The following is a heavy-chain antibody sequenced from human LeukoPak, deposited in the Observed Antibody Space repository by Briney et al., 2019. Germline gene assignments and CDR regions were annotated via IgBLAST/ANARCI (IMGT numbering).Heavy chain of an antibody. Sequence: GGSLRLSCAASGFTFSGYSMNWVRQAPGKGLEWVSSTSSSSSYIYYADPVKGRFTISRDNAKNSLYLQMNTLRAEDTAVYSCARGADGVSSNSRGWFDPWGQGTLVTVSS. J-gene: IGHJ5*02. D-gene: IGHD2-15*01. CDR3: ARGADGVSSNSRGWFDP. V-gene: IGHV3-21*01. CDR1: GFTFSGYS. CDR2: TSSSSSYI.